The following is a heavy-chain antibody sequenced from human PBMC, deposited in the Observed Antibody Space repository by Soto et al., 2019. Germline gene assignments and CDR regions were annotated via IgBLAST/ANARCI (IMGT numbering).Heavy chain of an antibody. CDR3: AYGDSRGPFDS. CDR2: IYNSGST. D-gene: IGHD4-17*01. CDR1: GGSISSYY. J-gene: IGHJ4*02. V-gene: IGHV4-59*01. Sequence: SETLSLTCTVSGGSISSYYWSWIRQPPGKGLEWIGYIYNSGSTNYNPSLKSRLTISVDTSKNQFSLKLSSVTAADTAVYYCAYGDSRGPFDSWGQGTLVTVSS.